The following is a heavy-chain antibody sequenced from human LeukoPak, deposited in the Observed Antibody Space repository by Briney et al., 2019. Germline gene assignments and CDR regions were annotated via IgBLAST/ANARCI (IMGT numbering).Heavy chain of an antibody. Sequence: ASVKVSCKASGGAFSSYAISWVRQAPGQGLEWMGGIIPIFGTANYAQKFQGRVTITADESTSTAYMELSSLRSEDTAVYYCARRAYCGGDCRAFDIWGQGTMVTVSS. J-gene: IGHJ3*02. CDR3: ARRAYCGGDCRAFDI. V-gene: IGHV1-69*13. CDR1: GGAFSSYA. CDR2: IIPIFGTA. D-gene: IGHD2-21*02.